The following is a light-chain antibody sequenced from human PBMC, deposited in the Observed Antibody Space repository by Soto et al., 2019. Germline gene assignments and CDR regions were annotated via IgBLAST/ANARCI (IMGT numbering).Light chain of an antibody. Sequence: QSVLTQPPSASGTPGQRVTISCSGSSSNIGTNTVTWYQHLPGAAPRLLIYSDNQRPSGVPDRFSGSKSGTSASLAISGLQSEDDADYYCAARDFSLVVFGGGTKLTVL. J-gene: IGLJ2*01. CDR2: SDN. CDR1: SSNIGTNT. CDR3: AARDFSLVV. V-gene: IGLV1-44*01.